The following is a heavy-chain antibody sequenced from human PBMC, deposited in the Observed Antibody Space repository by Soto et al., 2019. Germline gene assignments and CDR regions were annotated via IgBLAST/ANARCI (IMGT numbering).Heavy chain of an antibody. CDR3: AKVRFVVVAATSGGRYFDY. CDR1: GFTFSSYA. Sequence: VQLLESGGGLVQPGGSLRLSCAASGFTFSSYAMSWVRQAPGKGLEWVSAISGSGGSTYYADSVKGWFTISRDNSQNTLYLQMNSMRAEDTAVYYCAKVRFVVVAATSGGRYFDYWGQGTLVTVSS. CDR2: ISGSGGST. D-gene: IGHD2-15*01. J-gene: IGHJ4*02. V-gene: IGHV3-23*01.